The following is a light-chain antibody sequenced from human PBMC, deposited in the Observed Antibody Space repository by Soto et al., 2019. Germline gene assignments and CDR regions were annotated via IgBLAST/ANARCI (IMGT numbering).Light chain of an antibody. CDR2: KAS. Sequence: DIQMTQSPSTLSASVGDRVTITCRASQSISSWLAWYQQKPGKAPNLLIYKASTLGSGVPSRFSGSGSGTEFTLTISSLQPDDFANYYCQQYNSVSLLTLGGGTKVDIK. J-gene: IGKJ4*01. CDR3: QQYNSVSLLT. CDR1: QSISSW. V-gene: IGKV1-5*03.